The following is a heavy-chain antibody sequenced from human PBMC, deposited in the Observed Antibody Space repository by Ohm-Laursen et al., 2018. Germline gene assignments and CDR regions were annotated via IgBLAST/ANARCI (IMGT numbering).Heavy chain of an antibody. D-gene: IGHD3-22*01. CDR3: ARHDSSDSPSHYYYYTMDV. CDR1: GFTFSSYA. V-gene: IGHV3-9*01. J-gene: IGHJ6*02. Sequence: SLRLSCAASGFTFSSYAMSWVRQAPGKGLEWVSGISWNSGSIGYADSVKGRFTISRDNDEDTLYLQMNSLGAEDTAIYYCARHDSSDSPSHYYYYTMDVWGQGTTVTVSS. CDR2: ISWNSGSI.